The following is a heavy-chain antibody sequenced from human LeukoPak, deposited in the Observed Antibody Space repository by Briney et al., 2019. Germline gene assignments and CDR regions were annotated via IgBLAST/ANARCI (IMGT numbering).Heavy chain of an antibody. D-gene: IGHD2-2*01. J-gene: IGHJ6*02. Sequence: EESLKISCKGSGYSFTSYWIGWVRQMPGKGLEWMGIIYHGDSDTRYSPSFQGQVTISADKSISTAYLQWSSLKASDTAMYYCATMTVVPAAHYYYYGMDVWGQGTTVTVSS. V-gene: IGHV5-51*01. CDR3: ATMTVVPAAHYYYYGMDV. CDR2: IYHGDSDT. CDR1: GYSFTSYW.